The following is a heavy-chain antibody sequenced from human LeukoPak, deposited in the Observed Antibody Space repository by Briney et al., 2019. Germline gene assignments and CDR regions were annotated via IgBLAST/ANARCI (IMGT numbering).Heavy chain of an antibody. V-gene: IGHV1-24*01. CDR1: GYTLTELS. J-gene: IGHJ4*02. D-gene: IGHD6-13*01. CDR2: FDPEDGET. Sequence: ASVKLSCTVSGYTLTELSMHWVRQAPGKGLEWMGGFDPEDGETIYAQKFQGRVTMTEDTSTDTAYMELSSLRSEDTAVYYCATDYHSSSWYALAYWGQGTLVTVSS. CDR3: ATDYHSSSWYALAY.